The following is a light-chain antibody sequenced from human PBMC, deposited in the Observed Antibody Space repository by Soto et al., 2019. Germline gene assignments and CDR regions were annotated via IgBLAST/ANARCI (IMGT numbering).Light chain of an antibody. CDR2: DAS. J-gene: IGKJ1*01. CDR3: QHYNSYSWT. V-gene: IGKV1-5*01. CDR1: QSITFW. Sequence: DIQMTQSPSTLSASVGDRVTISCRASQSITFWLAWYQQKPGKAPKLLIFDASSLESGAPARFSGSGSGTEFTLTISSLQPDDFATYYCQHYNSYSWTFGQGTKVEIK.